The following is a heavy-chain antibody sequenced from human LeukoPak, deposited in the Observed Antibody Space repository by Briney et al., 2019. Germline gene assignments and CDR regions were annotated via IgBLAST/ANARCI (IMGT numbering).Heavy chain of an antibody. Sequence: GGPLRLSCTASGFNVGDYAMTWVRQAPGKGLEWVSALSASGGTTYYADSVKGRFTTSRDNSENTLYLQMNSLRAEDTAVYYCAKLPREYCSSTSCPNWFDTWGQGTLVTVSS. D-gene: IGHD2-2*01. V-gene: IGHV3-23*01. CDR2: LSASGGTT. CDR3: AKLPREYCSSTSCPNWFDT. J-gene: IGHJ5*02. CDR1: GFNVGDYA.